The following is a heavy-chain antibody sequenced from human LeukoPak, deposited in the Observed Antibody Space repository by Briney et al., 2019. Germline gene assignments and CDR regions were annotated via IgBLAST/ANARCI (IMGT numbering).Heavy chain of an antibody. V-gene: IGHV3-23*01. CDR1: GFTFSSYA. CDR2: ISGSGGST. J-gene: IGHJ2*01. CDR3: AKDPGYGPEGAQGYFDL. Sequence: PGGSLRLSCAASGFTFSSYAMSWVRQAPGKGLEWVSAISGSGGSTYYADSVKGRFTISRDNSKNTLYLQMNSLRAEDTAVYYCAKDPGYGPEGAQGYFDLWGRGTLVTVSS. D-gene: IGHD4-17*01.